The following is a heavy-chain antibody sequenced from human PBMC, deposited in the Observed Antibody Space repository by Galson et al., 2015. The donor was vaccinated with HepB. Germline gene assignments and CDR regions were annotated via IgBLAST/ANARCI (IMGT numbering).Heavy chain of an antibody. V-gene: IGHV2-5*02. CDR3: ARPSDDFWSVFGGRNLSYSMDV. D-gene: IGHD3-3*01. CDR2: IYWDDDE. J-gene: IGHJ6*03. Sequence: PALVKPTQTLTLTCTFSGFSLSTSGVGVGWIRQPPGKALEWLALIYWDDDERYSPSLKSRLTMTRDMSTSTFYLELTRLKSEDTAVYYCARPSDDFWSVFGGRNLSYSMDVWGKGTTVTVCS. CDR1: GFSLSTSGVG.